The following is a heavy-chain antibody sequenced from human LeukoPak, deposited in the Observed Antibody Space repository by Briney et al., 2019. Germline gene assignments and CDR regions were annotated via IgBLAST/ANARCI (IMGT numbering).Heavy chain of an antibody. V-gene: IGHV4-59*01. CDR3: AREGSYGDTYWYFDL. Sequence: SETLSLTCTVSGGSISSYYWSWIRQPPGKGLEWIGYIYYSGSTNYNPSLKSRVTISVDTSKNQFSLKLSSVTAADTAVYYCAREGSYGDTYWYFDLWGRGTLVTVSS. CDR1: GGSISSYY. D-gene: IGHD4-17*01. CDR2: IYYSGST. J-gene: IGHJ2*01.